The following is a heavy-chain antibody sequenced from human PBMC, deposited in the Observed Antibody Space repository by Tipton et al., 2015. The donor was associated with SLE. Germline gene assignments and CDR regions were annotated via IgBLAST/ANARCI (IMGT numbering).Heavy chain of an antibody. CDR2: INHSGNT. V-gene: IGHV4-34*01. Sequence: LRLSCAVHGGSFTSNYWSWIRQPPGKGLEWIGEINHSGNTNYNPSLESRVTISIDTSKNHFSLSLNFVTAADTAVYYCARREGFWSGYFDYWGQGTPLTVSS. D-gene: IGHD3-3*01. CDR3: ARREGFWSGYFDY. CDR1: GGSFTSNY. J-gene: IGHJ4*02.